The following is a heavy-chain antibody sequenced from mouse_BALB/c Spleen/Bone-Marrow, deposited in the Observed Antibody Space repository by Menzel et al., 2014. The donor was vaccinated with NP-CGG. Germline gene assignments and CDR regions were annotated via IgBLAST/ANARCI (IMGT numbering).Heavy chain of an antibody. D-gene: IGHD2-4*01. J-gene: IGHJ4*01. V-gene: IGHV2-6-7*01. CDR2: IWGDGST. Sequence: VQGVESGPGLVAPSQSLSITCTVSGFSLTGYGINWVRQPPGKGLEWLGMIWGDGSTNYNSALKPRQSISKDNSKTKDFLEMNRLQTDDTANYYCARPTMITDYAMDYWGQGTSVTVSS. CDR3: ARPTMITDYAMDY. CDR1: GFSLTGYG.